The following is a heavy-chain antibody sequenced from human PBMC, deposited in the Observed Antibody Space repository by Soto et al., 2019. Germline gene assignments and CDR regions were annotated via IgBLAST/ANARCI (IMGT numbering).Heavy chain of an antibody. CDR1: GGTFSSYA. D-gene: IGHD5-12*01. J-gene: IGHJ4*02. CDR3: ARDSGYEILGSFDY. CDR2: IIPIFGTA. Sequence: GASVKVSCKASGGTFSSYAISWVRQAPGQGLEWVGGIIPIFGTANYAQKFQGRVTITADESTSTAYMELSSLRSEDTAVYYCARDSGYEILGSFDYWGQGTLVTVSS. V-gene: IGHV1-69*13.